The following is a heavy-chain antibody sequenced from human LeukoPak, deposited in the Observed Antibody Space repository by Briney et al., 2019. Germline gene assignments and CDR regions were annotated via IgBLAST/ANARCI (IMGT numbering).Heavy chain of an antibody. CDR1: AYTFTIYD. J-gene: IGHJ5*02. CDR2: MNFNNGNT. V-gene: IGHV1-8*01. D-gene: IGHD1-26*01. CDR3: AGHVPQEHSGSYWFDP. Sequence: ASVKVSCKASAYTFTIYDINWVRQATGQGLEWMGWMNFNNGNTGYTQKFQGRVTMTRDTSISTAYMELSSLRSEDTAVYYCAGHVPQEHSGSYWFDPWGQGTLVTVSS.